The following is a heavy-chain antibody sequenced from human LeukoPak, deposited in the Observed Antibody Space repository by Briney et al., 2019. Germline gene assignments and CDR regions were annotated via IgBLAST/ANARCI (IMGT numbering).Heavy chain of an antibody. J-gene: IGHJ4*02. CDR2: INHSGST. Sequence: KPSETLSLTCAVYGGSFSGYYWSWIRQPPGKGLEWIGEINHSGSTNYNPSLKSRVTISVDTSKNQLSLKLSSVTAADTAVYYCARGYYDFDYWGQGTLVTVSS. CDR1: GGSFSGYY. D-gene: IGHD1-26*01. CDR3: ARGYYDFDY. V-gene: IGHV4-34*01.